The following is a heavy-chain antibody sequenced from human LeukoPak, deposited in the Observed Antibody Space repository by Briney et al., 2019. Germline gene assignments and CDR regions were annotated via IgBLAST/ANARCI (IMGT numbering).Heavy chain of an antibody. CDR2: IHFSGSV. J-gene: IGHJ4*02. CDR1: GDSIGNFY. CDR3: AKMSTAEVYFDY. V-gene: IGHV4-59*12. Sequence: SETLSLTCSVSGDSIGNFYWSWLRQSPEKGLEWIACIHFSGSVNYNPSLKSRVTIAVDTAKSQFSLKLSSVTAADTAVYYCAKMSTAEVYFDYWGQGTLVTVSS. D-gene: IGHD5-24*01.